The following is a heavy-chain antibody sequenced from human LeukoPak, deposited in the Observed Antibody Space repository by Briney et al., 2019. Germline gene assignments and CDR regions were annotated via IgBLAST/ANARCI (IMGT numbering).Heavy chain of an antibody. J-gene: IGHJ4*02. Sequence: SETLCLTCSVSGGSINSHYWTWIRQPPGKGLEWIGYIYYSGHTNYRPSIKGRVTISVDTSKNEFSLRLNSVTAADTAVYYCARVNPQSFSFPFDYWGQGTLVTVSS. D-gene: IGHD1-14*01. CDR1: GGSINSHY. CDR3: ARVNPQSFSFPFDY. V-gene: IGHV4-59*11. CDR2: IYYSGHT.